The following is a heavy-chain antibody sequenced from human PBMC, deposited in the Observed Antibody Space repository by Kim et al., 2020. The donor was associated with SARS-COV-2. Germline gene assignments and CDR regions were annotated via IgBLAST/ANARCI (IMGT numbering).Heavy chain of an antibody. J-gene: IGHJ6*02. CDR2: IIPIFGTA. D-gene: IGHD3-10*01. V-gene: IGHV1-69*13. CDR1: GGTFSSYA. CDR3: ARVVPYGSGSDTYYYYYGMDV. Sequence: SVKVSCKASGGTFSSYAISWVRQAPGQGLEWMGGIIPIFGTANYAQKFQGRVTITADESTSTAYMELSSLRSEDTAVYYCARVVPYGSGSDTYYYYYGMDVWGQGTTVTVSS.